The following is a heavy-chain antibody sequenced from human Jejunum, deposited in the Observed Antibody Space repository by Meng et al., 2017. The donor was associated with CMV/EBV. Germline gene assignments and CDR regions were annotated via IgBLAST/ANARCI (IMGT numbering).Heavy chain of an antibody. D-gene: IGHD3-22*01. CDR3: ARGRRGYYYDSSGYLDY. CDR2: IIPIFGTA. V-gene: IGHV1-69*05. J-gene: IGHJ4*02. Sequence: GTFSSYAISWVRQDPGQGLEWMGGIIPIFGTANYAQKFQGRVTITTDESTRTAYMELSSLRSEDTAVYYCARGRRGYYYDSSGYLDYWGQGTLVTVSS. CDR1: GTFSSYA.